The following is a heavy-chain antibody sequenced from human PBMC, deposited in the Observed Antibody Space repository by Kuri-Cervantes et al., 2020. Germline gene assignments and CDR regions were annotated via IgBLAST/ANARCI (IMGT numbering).Heavy chain of an antibody. CDR3: ARVGYNWNEADAFDI. D-gene: IGHD1-1*01. Sequence: GGSLRLSCAASGFTFSGYWMNWVRQTPGNGLVWVSFINGDGSNTMYADSVKGRFTISRDNAKNTLYLQMNSLRAEDTAVYYCARVGYNWNEADAFDIWGQGTMVTVSS. CDR2: INGDGSNT. V-gene: IGHV3-74*03. CDR1: GFTFSGYW. J-gene: IGHJ3*02.